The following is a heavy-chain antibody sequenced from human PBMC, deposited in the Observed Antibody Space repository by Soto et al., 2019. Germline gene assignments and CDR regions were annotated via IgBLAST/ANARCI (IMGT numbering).Heavy chain of an antibody. D-gene: IGHD5-12*01. Sequence: QVQLQESGPGLLKPSETLSLTCTFSGGSISSYYWSWIRQPPGKGLEWNGYIYYSGSTNYNPSRKSRVTISVDTSKYQFSLKLSSVTAADTAVYYCARGGEWLPTYWGQGTLVTVSS. V-gene: IGHV4-59*01. CDR2: IYYSGST. CDR1: GGSISSYY. J-gene: IGHJ4*02. CDR3: ARGGEWLPTY.